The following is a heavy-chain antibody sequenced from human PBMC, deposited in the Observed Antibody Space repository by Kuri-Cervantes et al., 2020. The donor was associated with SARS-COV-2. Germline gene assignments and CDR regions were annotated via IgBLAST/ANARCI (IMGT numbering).Heavy chain of an antibody. CDR1: GGSISSGSYY. V-gene: IGHV4-61*02. J-gene: IGHJ2*01. CDR3: ARRAKHWYFDL. D-gene: IGHD4/OR15-4a*01. CDR2: IYTSGST. Sequence: SETLSLTCTVSGGSISSGSYYWSWIRQPAGKGLEWIGRIYTSGSTNYNPSLKSRVTISVDTSKNQFSLKLSSVTAADTAVYYCARRAKHWYFDLWGRGTLVPSPQ.